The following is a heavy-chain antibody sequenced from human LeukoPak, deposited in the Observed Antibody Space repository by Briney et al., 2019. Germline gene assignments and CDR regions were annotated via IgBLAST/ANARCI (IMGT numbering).Heavy chain of an antibody. CDR1: GGSISRYY. CDR3: ARAHDFWSGNWFDP. V-gene: IGHV4-59*01. Sequence: SETLSLTCAVSGGSISRYYWSWIRQPPGKGLEWIGYIYYSGSTHYNPSLKGRVTISVDTSKNQFSLKLSSVTAADTAVYYCARAHDFWSGNWFDPWGQGTLVTVSS. D-gene: IGHD3-3*01. J-gene: IGHJ5*02. CDR2: IYYSGST.